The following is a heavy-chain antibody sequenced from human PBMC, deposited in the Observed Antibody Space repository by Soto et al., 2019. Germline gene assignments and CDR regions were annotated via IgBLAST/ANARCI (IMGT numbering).Heavy chain of an antibody. V-gene: IGHV4-59*01. J-gene: IGHJ5*02. CDR1: GGPISSYY. D-gene: IGHD5-18*01. CDR3: ARIPVDTSMIYWLDP. Sequence: SETLSLTCTVSGGPISSYYWSWIRQPPGKGLEWIGYIYYSGSTNYNPSLKSRVIISVDTSKNLFSLKLTSVTAADTAVYYCARIPVDTSMIYWLDPWGQGTLVTVSS. CDR2: IYYSGST.